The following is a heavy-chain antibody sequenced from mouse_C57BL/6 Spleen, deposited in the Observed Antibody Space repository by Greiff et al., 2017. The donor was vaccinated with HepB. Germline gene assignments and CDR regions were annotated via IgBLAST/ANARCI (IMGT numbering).Heavy chain of an antibody. V-gene: IGHV5-4*03. D-gene: IGHD2-4*01. Sequence: EVKLVESGGGLVKPGGSLKLSCAASGFTFSSYAMSWVRQTPEKRLEWVATISDGGSYTYYPDNVKGRFTISRDNAKNNLYLQMSHPKSEDTAMYYCARYYDYDEDYAMDYWGQGTSVTVSS. CDR1: GFTFSSYA. CDR3: ARYYDYDEDYAMDY. J-gene: IGHJ4*01. CDR2: ISDGGSYT.